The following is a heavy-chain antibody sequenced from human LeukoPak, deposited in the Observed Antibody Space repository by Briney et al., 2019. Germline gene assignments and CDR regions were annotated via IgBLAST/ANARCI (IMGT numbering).Heavy chain of an antibody. J-gene: IGHJ3*02. CDR3: ARQMGDSRAFDI. V-gene: IGHV5-51*01. D-gene: IGHD2-21*02. CDR1: GHSFTNYW. CDR2: NYPGDSNT. Sequence: GESLKISCKGSGHSFTNYWIGWVRQMPGIGLEWMGINYPGDSNTRYSPSFQGQVTMSVDKSISTAYLQWSSLKASDTAMYYCARQMGDSRAFDIWGQGTMVTVSS.